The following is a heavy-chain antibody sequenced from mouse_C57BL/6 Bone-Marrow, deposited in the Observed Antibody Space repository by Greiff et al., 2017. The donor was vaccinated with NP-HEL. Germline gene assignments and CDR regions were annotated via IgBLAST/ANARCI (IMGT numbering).Heavy chain of an antibody. CDR3: ARLYQGDYFDY. V-gene: IGHV1-59*01. Sequence: QVQLKQPGAELVRPGTSVKLSCKASGYTFTSYWMHWVKQRPGQGLEWIGVIDPSDSYTNYNQKFKGKATLTVDTSSSTAYMQLSSLTSEDSAVYYCARLYQGDYFDYWGQGTTLTVSS. CDR2: IDPSDSYT. D-gene: IGHD2-12*01. CDR1: GYTFTSYW. J-gene: IGHJ2*01.